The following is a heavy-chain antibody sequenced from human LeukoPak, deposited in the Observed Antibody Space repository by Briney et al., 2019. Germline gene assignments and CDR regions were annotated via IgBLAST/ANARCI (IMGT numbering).Heavy chain of an antibody. J-gene: IGHJ4*02. Sequence: SETLSLTCTVSGGSISSYYWSWIRQPPGKGLEWIGYIYYSGSTNYNPSLKSRVTISVDTSKNQFSLKLSSVTAADTAVYYCARDRIVVVPGYFDYWGQGTLVTVSS. D-gene: IGHD2-21*02. CDR1: GGSISSYY. V-gene: IGHV4-59*01. CDR3: ARDRIVVVPGYFDY. CDR2: IYYSGST.